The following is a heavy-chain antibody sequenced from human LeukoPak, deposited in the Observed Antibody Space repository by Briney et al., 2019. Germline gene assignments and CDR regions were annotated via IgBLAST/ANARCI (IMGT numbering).Heavy chain of an antibody. D-gene: IGHD3-22*01. J-gene: IGHJ2*01. Sequence: SETLSLTCAVSGGSISRSNWWSWVRQPPGKGLEWIGEIYHSGSTKYNPSLKSRVTISMDKSKNQFSLKLSSVTAADTAVYYCARQDYYDTGTWYFDLWGRGTLVAVSS. CDR1: GGSISRSNW. V-gene: IGHV4-4*02. CDR2: IYHSGST. CDR3: ARQDYYDTGTWYFDL.